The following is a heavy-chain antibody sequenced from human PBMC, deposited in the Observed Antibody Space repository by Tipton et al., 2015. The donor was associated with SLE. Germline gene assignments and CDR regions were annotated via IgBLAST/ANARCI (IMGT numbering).Heavy chain of an antibody. D-gene: IGHD2-2*01. CDR2: ISAYNGNT. CDR3: ASSCSRSSCFSYPGVLGY. CDR1: GYTFTSYG. Sequence: QLVQSGAEVKKPGASVKVSCKASGYTFTSYGISWVRQAPGQGLEWMGWISAYNGNTKYAQKLQGRVTMTTDTSTSTAYMELRSLRCDDAAVYYCASSCSRSSCFSYPGVLGYWGQGTLVTVSS. V-gene: IGHV1-18*01. J-gene: IGHJ4*02.